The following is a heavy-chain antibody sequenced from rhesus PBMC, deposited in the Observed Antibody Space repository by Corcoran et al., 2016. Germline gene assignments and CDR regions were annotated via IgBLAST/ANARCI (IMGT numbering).Heavy chain of an antibody. CDR1: GFSLSTSGMG. J-gene: IGHJ4*01. Sequence: QVTLKESGPALVKPTQTLTLTCTFSGFSLSTSGMGVGWIRQPSRKTLEWLALIYWDDDKRYRTSLKSRLTISKDTSKNQVVLTMTNMDPVDTATYYCARVGIAAAFDYWGQGVLVTVSS. D-gene: IGHD6-31*01. CDR2: IYWDDDK. CDR3: ARVGIAAAFDY. V-gene: IGHV2-1*01.